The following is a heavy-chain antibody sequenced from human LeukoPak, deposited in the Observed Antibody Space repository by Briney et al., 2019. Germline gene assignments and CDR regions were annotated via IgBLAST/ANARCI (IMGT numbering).Heavy chain of an antibody. D-gene: IGHD1-26*01. Sequence: PSETLSLTCTISGGSISTYYWTWIRQPPGKGLEWIAYIYYSGSGNYNPSLKSRVTLSVDTSKNQFSLKLSSVTAADTAVYYCARRSIVGATTGNWFDPWGQGTLVTVSS. V-gene: IGHV4-59*08. CDR3: ARRSIVGATTGNWFDP. J-gene: IGHJ5*02. CDR1: GGSISTYY. CDR2: IYYSGSG.